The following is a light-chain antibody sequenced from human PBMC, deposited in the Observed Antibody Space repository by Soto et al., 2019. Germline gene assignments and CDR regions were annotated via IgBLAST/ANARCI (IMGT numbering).Light chain of an antibody. CDR2: VNSDGSH. CDR1: SGHSNYA. CDR3: QTWGTGIRVV. J-gene: IGLJ2*01. V-gene: IGLV4-69*02. Sequence: QSVLTQSPSDSASLGASVTLTCTLSSGHSNYAIAWHQQQPEKGPRYLMKVNSDGSHTKGDGIADRFSGSSSGAERYLTISSLQSEDEADYYCQTWGTGIRVVFGGGTKLTVL.